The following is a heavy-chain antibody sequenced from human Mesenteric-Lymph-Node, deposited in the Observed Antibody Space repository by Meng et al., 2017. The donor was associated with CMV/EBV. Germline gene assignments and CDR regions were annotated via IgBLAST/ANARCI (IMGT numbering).Heavy chain of an antibody. CDR1: GFTFSIYE. CDR3: ARGMTTRGRLDY. Sequence: GESLKISCAASGFTFSIYEMNWVRQAPGKGLEWVSCISSSGGIIDYEDSMKGRFTISRDDAKSTLYLQMNSLRAEDTAVYYCARGMTTRGRLDYWGQGTLVTVSS. D-gene: IGHD5-24*01. CDR2: ISSSGGII. J-gene: IGHJ4*02. V-gene: IGHV3-48*03.